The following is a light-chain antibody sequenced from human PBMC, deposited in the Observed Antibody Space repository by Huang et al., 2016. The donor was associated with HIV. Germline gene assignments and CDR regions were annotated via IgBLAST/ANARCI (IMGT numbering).Light chain of an antibody. V-gene: IGKV3-20*01. CDR2: GAS. CDR3: QQYDSSQGIS. Sequence: EIVLTQSPDTLSLSPGERATVSCRDSQTIKNIYLAWYQQKPGQGPRLLIYGASSRATDIPDRFSGSGSGTDFTLTINRLEPEDFAVYYCQQYDSSQGISFGQGTRLEMK. J-gene: IGKJ5*01. CDR1: QTIKNIY.